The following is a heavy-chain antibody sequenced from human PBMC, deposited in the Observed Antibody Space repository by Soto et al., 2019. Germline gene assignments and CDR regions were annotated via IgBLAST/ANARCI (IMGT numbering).Heavy chain of an antibody. Sequence: EVQLVEAGGGLVQPGGSLRLSCAASGCTFSTYWLHWVRQAPGEGLVWVSRINGDESTTNYADSVKGRFPISRDNAKNTLYLQMSSLRAEDTAVYYCARRVPRLYGMDVWGQGTTVTVSS. D-gene: IGHD3-22*01. CDR3: ARRVPRLYGMDV. J-gene: IGHJ6*02. CDR1: GCTFSTYW. V-gene: IGHV3-74*01. CDR2: INGDESTT.